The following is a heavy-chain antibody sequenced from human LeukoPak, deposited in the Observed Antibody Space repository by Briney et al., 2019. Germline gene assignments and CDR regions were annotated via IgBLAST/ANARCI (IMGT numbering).Heavy chain of an antibody. V-gene: IGHV1-69*01. D-gene: IGHD2-2*01. J-gene: IGHJ4*02. CDR3: ARGHRSSSTSCYRD. Sequence: SFKVSCKASGGTFSSYAISWVRQSPGQRLEWMGGIIPIFGTPNYEQKFQGSVTITADESTSTAYMELSSLRSEDTAVYYCARGHRSSSTSCYRDWGQGTLVTVSS. CDR2: IIPIFGTP. CDR1: GGTFSSYA.